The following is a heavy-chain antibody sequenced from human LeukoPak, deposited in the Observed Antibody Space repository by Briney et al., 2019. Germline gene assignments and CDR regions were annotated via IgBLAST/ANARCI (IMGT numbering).Heavy chain of an antibody. J-gene: IGHJ4*03. CDR3: ARVLTPWPLLFDY. V-gene: IGHV1-2*02. CDR2: INPNSGGT. Sequence: ASVKVSCKASGYTFTGYYMHWVRQAPGQGLEWMGWINPNSGGTNYAQKFQGRVTMTRDTSISTAYMELSRLRSDDTAVYYCARVLTPWPLLFDYWGQGTTVTVSS. CDR1: GYTFTGYY. D-gene: IGHD3-10*01.